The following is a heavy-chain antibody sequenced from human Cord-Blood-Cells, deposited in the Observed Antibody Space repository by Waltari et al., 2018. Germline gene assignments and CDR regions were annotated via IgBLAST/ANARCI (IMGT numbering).Heavy chain of an antibody. D-gene: IGHD1-26*01. J-gene: IGHJ4*02. CDR3: ASTIGSYYDY. V-gene: IGHV3-53*04. CDR2: IYSGGST. Sequence: VSSNYMSWVRQAPGKGLEWVSVIYSGGSTYYADSVKGRFTISRHNSKNTLYLQMNSLRAEDTAVYYCASTIGSYYDYWSQGTLVTVSS. CDR1: VSSNY.